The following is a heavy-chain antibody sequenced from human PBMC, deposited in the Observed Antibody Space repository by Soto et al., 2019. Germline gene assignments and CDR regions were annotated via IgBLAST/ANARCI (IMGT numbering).Heavy chain of an antibody. CDR2: MNPNSGNT. D-gene: IGHD3-3*01. CDR1: GYTFTSYD. J-gene: IGHJ3*02. Sequence: ASVKVSCKASGYTFTSYDINWVRQATGQGLEWMGWMNPNSGNTGYAQKFQGRVTMTRNTSISTAYMELSSLRSEDTAVYYCATIITYNYDFWSGKTCGAFDIWGQGTKVTVSS. CDR3: ATIITYNYDFWSGKTCGAFDI. V-gene: IGHV1-8*01.